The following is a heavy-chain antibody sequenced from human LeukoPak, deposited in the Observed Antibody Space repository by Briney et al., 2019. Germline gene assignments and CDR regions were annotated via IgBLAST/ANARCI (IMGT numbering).Heavy chain of an antibody. J-gene: IGHJ4*02. CDR1: GGSISTYY. D-gene: IGHD3-3*01. CDR3: ARQSTILNY. CDR2: IDHTGST. Sequence: TSETLSLTCTVSGGSISTYYWSWIRQSPGKGLEWIAYIDHTGSTYYNPSLKSRVTISVDRSKNQFSLKLSSVTAADTAVYYCARQSTILNYWGQGTLVTVSS. V-gene: IGHV4-59*08.